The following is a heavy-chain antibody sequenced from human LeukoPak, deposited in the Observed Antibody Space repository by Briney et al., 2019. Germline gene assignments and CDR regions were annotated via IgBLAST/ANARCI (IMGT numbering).Heavy chain of an antibody. Sequence: PGGSLRLSCAASGFTFSTYDMHWVRQVTGKGLEWVSAIGTVDDTYYLGSVKGRFTISRENAKNALYLQMSSLRVEDTAVYYCARETRETVFTRHHYYGIDVWGQGTTVTVSS. V-gene: IGHV3-13*01. J-gene: IGHJ6*02. CDR2: IGTVDDT. CDR3: ARETRETVFTRHHYYGIDV. D-gene: IGHD1-1*01. CDR1: GFTFSTYD.